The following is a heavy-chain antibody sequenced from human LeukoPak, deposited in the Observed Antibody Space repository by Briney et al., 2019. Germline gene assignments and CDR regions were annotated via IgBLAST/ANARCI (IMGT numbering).Heavy chain of an antibody. J-gene: IGHJ4*02. D-gene: IGHD3-10*01. V-gene: IGHV4-39*01. Sequence: PSETLSLTCTVSGASISGSGYYWGWIRQPPGKGREWIGSIYSSGSTYYNASLQSRVTISIETSKNQISLKLSSVTAADTAVYYCARRRGSYYGSGSYLDYWGQGTLVTVSS. CDR3: ARRRGSYYGSGSYLDY. CDR1: GASISGSGYY. CDR2: IYSSGST.